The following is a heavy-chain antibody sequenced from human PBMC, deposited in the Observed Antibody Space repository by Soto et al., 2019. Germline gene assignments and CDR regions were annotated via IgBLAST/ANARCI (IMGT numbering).Heavy chain of an antibody. CDR3: ARGSGGGYGDYEFAY. J-gene: IGHJ4*02. CDR1: GYTFTGYG. D-gene: IGHD4-17*01. CDR2: ITANKGNT. V-gene: IGHV1-18*01. Sequence: ALVKVSCKASGYTFTGYGSTWLRQAPGKGLEWMGWITANKGNTDYAQRLQGRVTMTTDTSTSTAYLELTSLRSDDTAVYYCARGSGGGYGDYEFAYWGQGSLVTVSS.